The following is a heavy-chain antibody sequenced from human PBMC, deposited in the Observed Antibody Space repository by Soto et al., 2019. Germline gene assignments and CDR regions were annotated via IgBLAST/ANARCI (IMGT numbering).Heavy chain of an antibody. Sequence: GESLKISCKGSGYSFTSYWIGWVRQMPGKGLEWMGIIYPGDSDTRYSPSFQGQVTISADKSISTAYLQWSSLKASDTAMYYCARLRDYDFWSGYYTKIYYYYYYGMDVWGQGTTVTVSS. V-gene: IGHV5-51*01. J-gene: IGHJ6*02. D-gene: IGHD3-3*01. CDR2: IYPGDSDT. CDR3: ARLRDYDFWSGYYTKIYYYYYYGMDV. CDR1: GYSFTSYW.